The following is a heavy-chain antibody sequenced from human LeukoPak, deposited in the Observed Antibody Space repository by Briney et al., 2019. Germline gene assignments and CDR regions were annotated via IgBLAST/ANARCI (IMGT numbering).Heavy chain of an antibody. CDR1: GFTFDDYA. CDR3: ARGLLRDGYNLIPSAFDY. CDR2: ISWNSGSI. J-gene: IGHJ4*02. D-gene: IGHD5-24*01. V-gene: IGHV3-9*01. Sequence: GGSLRLSCAASGFTFDDYAMHWVRQAPGKGLEWVSGISWNSGSIGYADSVKGRFTISRDNAKNSLYLQMNSLRAEDTALYYCARGLLRDGYNLIPSAFDYWGQGTLVTVSS.